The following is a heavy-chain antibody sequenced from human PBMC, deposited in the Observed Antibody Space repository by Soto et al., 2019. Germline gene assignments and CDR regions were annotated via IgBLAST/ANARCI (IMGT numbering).Heavy chain of an antibody. CDR2: IYSGGST. V-gene: IGHV3-66*04. CDR1: GVTVSSNY. J-gene: IGHJ4*02. D-gene: IGHD5-18*01. Sequence: EVQLVESGGGLVQPGGSLRLSCAASGVTVSSNYMSWVRQAPGKGLAWVSVIYSGGSTYYADSVKGRFTISRDNSKNTLYLQMNRLRVEDTAVYYCARHGYNYGGGYFDYWGQGTLVTVSS. CDR3: ARHGYNYGGGYFDY.